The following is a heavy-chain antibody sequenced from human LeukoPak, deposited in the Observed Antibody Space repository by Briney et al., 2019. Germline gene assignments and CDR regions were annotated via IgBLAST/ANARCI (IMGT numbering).Heavy chain of an antibody. CDR2: INPNSGDT. CDR3: ARASRGSAMVENDY. D-gene: IGHD5-18*01. V-gene: IGHV1-2*02. CDR1: GYTFTGYY. Sequence: ASVKVSCKASGYTFTGYYMHWVRQAPGQGLEWMGWINPNSGDTNYAQKFQGRVTMTRDTSISTAYMELSRLRSDDTAVYYCARASRGSAMVENDYWGQGTVVTVSS. J-gene: IGHJ4*02.